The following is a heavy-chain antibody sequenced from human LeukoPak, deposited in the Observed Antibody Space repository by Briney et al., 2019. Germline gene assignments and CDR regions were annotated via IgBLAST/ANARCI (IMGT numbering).Heavy chain of an antibody. D-gene: IGHD3-10*01. CDR1: GGTFSSYA. CDR2: IIPIFGTA. V-gene: IGHV1-69*13. CDR3: ARGVYGSGSYYFDY. J-gene: IGHJ4*02. Sequence: ASVKVSCKASGGTFSSYAISWVRQAPGQGLEWMGGIIPIFGTANYAQKFQGRVTITADESTSTAYMELSSLRSEDTAVYYCARGVYGSGSYYFDYWGQGTMVTVSS.